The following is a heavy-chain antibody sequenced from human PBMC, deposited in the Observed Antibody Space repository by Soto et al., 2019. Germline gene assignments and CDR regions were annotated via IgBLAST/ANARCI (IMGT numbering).Heavy chain of an antibody. CDR2: IIPIFGTA. J-gene: IGHJ6*02. CDR1: GGTFSSYA. D-gene: IGHD2-8*01. CDR3: ARGVEEILYPPPDYYGMDV. V-gene: IGHV1-69*13. Sequence: GASVKVSCKASGGTFSSYAISWVRQAPGQGLEWMGGIIPIFGTANYAQKFQGRVTITADESTSTAYMELSSLRSEDTAVYYCARGVEEILYPPPDYYGMDVWGQGTTVTVSS.